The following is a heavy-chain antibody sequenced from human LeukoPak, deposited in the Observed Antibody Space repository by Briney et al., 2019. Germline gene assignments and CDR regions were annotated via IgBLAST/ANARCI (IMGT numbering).Heavy chain of an antibody. CDR3: ARGLYYYGSGSYYSPPWYYYYGMDV. J-gene: IGHJ6*04. Sequence: SETLSLTCAVYGGSFSGYYWSWIRQPPGKGLEWIGEINHSGSTNYNPSLKSRVTISVDTSKNQFSLKLSSVTAADTAVYYCARGLYYYGSGSYYSPPWYYYYGMDVWGIGTTVTVSS. V-gene: IGHV4-34*01. CDR2: INHSGST. D-gene: IGHD3-10*01. CDR1: GGSFSGYY.